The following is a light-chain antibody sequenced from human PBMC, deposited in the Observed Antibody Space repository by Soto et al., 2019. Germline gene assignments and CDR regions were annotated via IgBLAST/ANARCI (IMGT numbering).Light chain of an antibody. J-gene: IGLJ1*01. V-gene: IGLV2-14*03. CDR2: DVS. Sequence: QSVLTQPASVSGSPGQSITICCTGTSSDVGGYNYVSWYQLHPGKAPKLMIYDVSNRPSGVSNRFSGSKSGGTASLTISGLQAEDEADYFCSSYTSSSTLYVFGTGTKLTVL. CDR3: SSYTSSSTLYV. CDR1: SSDVGGYNY.